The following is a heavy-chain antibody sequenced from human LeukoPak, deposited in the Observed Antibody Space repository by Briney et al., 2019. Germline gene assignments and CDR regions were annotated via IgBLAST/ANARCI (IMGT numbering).Heavy chain of an antibody. CDR3: ARDHRLGRTGYDMPAD. D-gene: IGHD7-27*01. J-gene: IGHJ4*02. V-gene: IGHV1-2*02. Sequence: ASLKVSCKASGYTFVDYYVYWIRQAPGQGLEWMGWLNPRTGATKYAQKFQARVTMTRDTSKQTAYMELTSLRSDDTALYFCARDHRLGRTGYDMPADWGQGTLVTVSS. CDR1: GYTFVDYY. CDR2: LNPRTGAT.